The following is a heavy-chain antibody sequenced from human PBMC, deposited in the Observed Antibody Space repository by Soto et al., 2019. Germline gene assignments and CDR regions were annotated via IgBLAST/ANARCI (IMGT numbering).Heavy chain of an antibody. Sequence: GGSLRLSCAVSGFTFSSYAMSWVRQAPGKGLEWVSAISGSGGGTYYADSVKGRVTISRDNSKNTLYLQMNSLRAEDTAVYYCAKLGVAGTYDAFDVWGRGAMVTVSS. CDR3: AKLGVAGTYDAFDV. CDR2: ISGSGGGT. CDR1: GFTFSSYA. D-gene: IGHD3-16*01. J-gene: IGHJ3*01. V-gene: IGHV3-23*01.